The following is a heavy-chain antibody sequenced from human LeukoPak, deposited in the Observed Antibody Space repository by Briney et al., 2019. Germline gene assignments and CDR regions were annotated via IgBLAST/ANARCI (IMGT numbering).Heavy chain of an antibody. D-gene: IGHD2-21*01. CDR3: AREEREAYCGGDCYLYAFDI. J-gene: IGHJ3*02. Sequence: SVKVSCKASGGTFSSYAISWVRQAPGQGLEWMGGIIPIFGTANYAQKFQGRVTITADESTSTAYMELSSLRSEDTAVYYCAREEREAYCGGDCYLYAFDIWGQGTMVTVSS. CDR2: IIPIFGTA. CDR1: GGTFSSYA. V-gene: IGHV1-69*13.